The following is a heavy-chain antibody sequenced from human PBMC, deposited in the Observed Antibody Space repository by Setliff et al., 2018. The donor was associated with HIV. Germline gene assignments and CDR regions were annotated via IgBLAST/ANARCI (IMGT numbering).Heavy chain of an antibody. CDR3: AREIGDYYDSSGYYPPTDYYYGMDV. CDR1: GYTFNNYG. J-gene: IGHJ6*02. CDR2: INTHSGNT. Sequence: GASVKVSCKASGYTFNNYGISWVRQAPGQGLEWMGWINTHSGNTNYAQKLQGRVTMTTDTSTSTAYMELRSLRSDDTAVCYCAREIGDYYDSSGYYPPTDYYYGMDVWGQGTTVTVSS. V-gene: IGHV1-18*01. D-gene: IGHD3-22*01.